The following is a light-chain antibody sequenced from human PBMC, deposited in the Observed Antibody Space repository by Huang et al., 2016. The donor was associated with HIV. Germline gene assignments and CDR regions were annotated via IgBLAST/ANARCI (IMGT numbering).Light chain of an antibody. CDR1: QNINRW. CDR3: QQYNTFSPYT. Sequence: DIQMTQSPSTLSASVGDRVTITCRASQNINRWLAWYQQRPGRAPKLLIYKASTLQSRVPSRVSGSGSGTEFTLTISSLQPDDSATYYCQQYNTFSPYTFGQGTKLEIK. CDR2: KAS. J-gene: IGKJ2*01. V-gene: IGKV1-5*03.